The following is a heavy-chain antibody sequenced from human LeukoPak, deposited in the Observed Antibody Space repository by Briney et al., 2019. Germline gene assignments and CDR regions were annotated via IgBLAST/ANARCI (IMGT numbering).Heavy chain of an antibody. D-gene: IGHD2-21*02. CDR3: ARVVVVTSTHWYFGL. CDR1: GYIFPNYW. CDR2: IHPGDSDT. V-gene: IGHV5-51*01. J-gene: IGHJ2*01. Sequence: GESLKISCEASGYIFPNYWIGWVRQVPGKGLDWMGLIHPGDSDTRYSPSFQGQVTISVDKSITTAYLQWSSLQASDTAIYFCARVVVVTSTHWYFGLWGRGSLVTVFS.